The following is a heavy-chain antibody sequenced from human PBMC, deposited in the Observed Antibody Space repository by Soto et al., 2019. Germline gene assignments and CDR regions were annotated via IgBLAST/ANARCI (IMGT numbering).Heavy chain of an antibody. CDR1: GYSFTNYW. CDR3: ARRFCSTTSCYADQFDY. V-gene: IGHV5-51*01. D-gene: IGHD2-2*01. Sequence: GESLKISCKGSGYSFTNYWIGWVRQMPGKGLEWMGIAYPGDSHTTYSPSFQGQVTISADKSISTAYLQWSSLKASDTAMYYCARRFCSTTSCYADQFDYWGQGTPVTVSS. J-gene: IGHJ4*02. CDR2: AYPGDSHT.